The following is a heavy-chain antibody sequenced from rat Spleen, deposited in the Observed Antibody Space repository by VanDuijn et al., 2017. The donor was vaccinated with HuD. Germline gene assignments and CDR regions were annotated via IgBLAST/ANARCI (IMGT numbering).Heavy chain of an antibody. D-gene: IGHD1-9*01. Sequence: EVQLVESGGGLVQPGRSLKLSCAASGFTFDDYHMAWVRQAPTKGLEWVAPIIYDGSRTYYRDSVKDRFTISRENAKSTLYLQMDSLRSEDTATYYCATSYGYTPSDYWGQGVMVTVSS. CDR3: ATSYGYTPSDY. CDR2: IIYDGSRT. J-gene: IGHJ2*01. CDR1: GFTFDDYH. V-gene: IGHV5S10*01.